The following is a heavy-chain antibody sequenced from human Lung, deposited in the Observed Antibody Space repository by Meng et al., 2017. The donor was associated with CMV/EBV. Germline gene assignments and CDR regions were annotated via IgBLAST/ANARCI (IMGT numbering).Heavy chain of an antibody. V-gene: IGHV1-69*10. CDR1: GGTFSNYA. CDR2: IIPIPGIP. J-gene: IGHJ6*02. Sequence: SVXVSXKASGGTFSNYAISWVRQAPGQGLEWMGGIIPIPGIPNYAQKFQGRVTITADKSTSTVYMELSSLRSEDAAVHYCARDPRVTTTSELNYYGMDVWGQGTTVTVSS. CDR3: ARDPRVTTTSELNYYGMDV. D-gene: IGHD5-12*01.